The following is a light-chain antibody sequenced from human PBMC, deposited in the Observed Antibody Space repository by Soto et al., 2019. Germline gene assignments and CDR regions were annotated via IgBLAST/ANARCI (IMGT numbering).Light chain of an antibody. Sequence: EIVLTQFPGTLSLSPGERATLSCRASQSVGSNYLAWYQQRPGQPPNLLIFGASHRAPDIPDRFSGSGSGTDFTLTISRLEPEDFAVYYCQQYNSWPLTFGGGTKVDI. CDR1: QSVGSNY. V-gene: IGKV3-20*01. J-gene: IGKJ4*01. CDR3: QQYNSWPLT. CDR2: GAS.